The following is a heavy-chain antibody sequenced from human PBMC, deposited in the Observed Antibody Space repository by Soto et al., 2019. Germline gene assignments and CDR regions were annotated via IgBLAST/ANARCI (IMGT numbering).Heavy chain of an antibody. D-gene: IGHD1-26*01. J-gene: IGHJ5*02. CDR3: AGVCRVRARGYRYWLDA. V-gene: IGHV1-46*01. CDR1: GYTFTSYY. CDR2: INPIGGSN. Sequence: GASVKVSCKASGYTFTSYYMHWVRQAPGQGLEWMGIINPIGGSNSDEQKFHGRSTMIRVTLTGAVYKELSSLRLDSVAVSYWAGVCRVRARGYRYWLDAWGQGTQVSVTS.